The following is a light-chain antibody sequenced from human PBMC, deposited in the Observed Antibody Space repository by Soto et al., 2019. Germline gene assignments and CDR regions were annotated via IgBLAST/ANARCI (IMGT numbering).Light chain of an antibody. Sequence: QAVVTQEPSLTVSPGGTVTLTCGSSTGAVTSGHYPYWFQQKPGQAPRTLIYDTSNKHSWTPARFSGSLLGGKAALTLSGAQPEEEAEYYCLLSYSGANVVFGGGTKLTVL. V-gene: IGLV7-46*01. CDR2: DTS. CDR3: LLSYSGANVV. CDR1: TGAVTSGHY. J-gene: IGLJ2*01.